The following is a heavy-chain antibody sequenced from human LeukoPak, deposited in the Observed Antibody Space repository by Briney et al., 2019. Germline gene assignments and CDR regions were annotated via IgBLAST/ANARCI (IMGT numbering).Heavy chain of an antibody. CDR3: AKDASDYGDYYYGMDV. Sequence: GRSLRLSCAASGFTFSSYGMHWVRQAPGKGLEWVAVIPYDGSNKYYADSVKGRFTISRDNSKNTLYLQMNSLRAEDTAVYYCAKDASDYGDYYYGMDVWGQGTTVTVSS. CDR2: IPYDGSNK. J-gene: IGHJ6*02. V-gene: IGHV3-30*18. CDR1: GFTFSSYG. D-gene: IGHD4-17*01.